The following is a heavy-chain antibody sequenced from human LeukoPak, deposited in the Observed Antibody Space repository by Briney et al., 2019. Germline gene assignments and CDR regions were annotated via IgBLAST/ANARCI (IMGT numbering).Heavy chain of an antibody. D-gene: IGHD2-2*01. V-gene: IGHV3-23*01. Sequence: GGSLRLSCAASGFTFSTFAMIWVRQPPGKGLEWVSSIFPSGGETHYADSVRGRFTISRDNSKNRLYLQMNSLSAEDTAVYYCAKALGYCSSSSCYNWFDPWGQGTLVTVSS. CDR3: AKALGYCSSSSCYNWFDP. J-gene: IGHJ5*02. CDR1: GFTFSTFA. CDR2: IFPSGGET.